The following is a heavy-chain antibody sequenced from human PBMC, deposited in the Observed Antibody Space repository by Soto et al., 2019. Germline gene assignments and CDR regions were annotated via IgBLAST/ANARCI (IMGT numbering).Heavy chain of an antibody. D-gene: IGHD3-22*01. CDR1: GYTFSNYG. CDR3: ASTSSTSNYEG. J-gene: IGHJ4*01. Sequence: QFQLVQPGAEVKKPGASVKVSCKASGYTFSNYGFIWVRQAPGQGLEWLGCIRVYNGRTDYAQKIQGRLTMTTDTATSTAYMELKNLGSDDTAVYYCASTSSTSNYEGWGHGTLVTVSS. CDR2: IRVYNGRT. V-gene: IGHV1-18*01.